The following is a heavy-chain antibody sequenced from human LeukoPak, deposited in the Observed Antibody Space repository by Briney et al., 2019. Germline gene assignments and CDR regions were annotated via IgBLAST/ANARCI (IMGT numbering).Heavy chain of an antibody. CDR3: ARAGSSVANWFDP. J-gene: IGHJ5*02. CDR2: INPNSGGT. Sequence: ASVKVSCKASGYTFTGYYMHWVRQAPGQGLEWMGWINPNSGGTNYAQKFQGRVTTTRDTSISTAYMELSRLRSDDTAVYYCARAGSSVANWFDPWGQGTLVTVSS. CDR1: GYTFTGYY. V-gene: IGHV1-2*02. D-gene: IGHD6-19*01.